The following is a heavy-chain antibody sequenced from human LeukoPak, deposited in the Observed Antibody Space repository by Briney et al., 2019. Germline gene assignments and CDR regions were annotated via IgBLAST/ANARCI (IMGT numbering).Heavy chain of an antibody. CDR3: ARGGLEWELYFDY. V-gene: IGHV4-59*10. J-gene: IGHJ4*02. Sequence: PSETLSLTCAVYGGSFSGYYWSWIRQHPGKGLEWIGRIYTSGSTNYNPSLKSRVTMSVDTSKNQFSLKLSSVTAADTAVYYCARGGLEWELYFDYWGQGTLVTVSS. D-gene: IGHD1-26*01. CDR2: IYTSGST. CDR1: GGSFSGYY.